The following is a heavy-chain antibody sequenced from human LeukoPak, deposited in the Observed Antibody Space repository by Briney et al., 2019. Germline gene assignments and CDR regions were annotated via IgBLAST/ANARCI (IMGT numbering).Heavy chain of an antibody. V-gene: IGHV4-30-2*01. D-gene: IGHD3-22*01. CDR3: ARDGDSSGDLKY. CDR1: GGSISSGGYY. J-gene: IGHJ4*02. CDR2: IYHSGST. Sequence: SETLSHTCTVSGGSISSGGYYWSWIRQPPGKGLEWIGYIYHSGSTYYNPSLKSRVTISVDRSKNQFSLKLSSVTAADTAVYYCARDGDSSGDLKYWGQGTLVTVSS.